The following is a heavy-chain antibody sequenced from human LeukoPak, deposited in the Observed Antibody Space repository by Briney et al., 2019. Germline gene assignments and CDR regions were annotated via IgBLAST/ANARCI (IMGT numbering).Heavy chain of an antibody. CDR1: GGSISTSNW. D-gene: IGHD2-2*01. CDR3: AKVLRHCTSTTCYDWFDP. V-gene: IGHV4-4*02. J-gene: IGHJ5*02. CDR2: IYHSGST. Sequence: SETLSLTCAVSGGSISTSNWWHWVRRPPGKGLEWIGEIYHSGSTNYKTSLKSRVNISVDKPKNQMSLKLSSLTAADTAVYYCAKVLRHCTSTTCYDWFDPWGQGTLVILSS.